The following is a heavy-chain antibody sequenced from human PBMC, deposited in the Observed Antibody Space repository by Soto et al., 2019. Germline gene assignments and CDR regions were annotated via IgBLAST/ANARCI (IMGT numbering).Heavy chain of an antibody. Sequence: SVKVSCKASGGTFSSYTISWVRQAPGQGLEWMGRIIPILGIANYAQKFQGRVTITADKSTSTAYMELSSLRSEDTAVYYCARGVSSIAARGFDPSGQATLVTVSS. J-gene: IGHJ5*02. CDR3: ARGVSSIAARGFDP. CDR1: GGTFSSYT. CDR2: IIPILGIA. V-gene: IGHV1-69*02. D-gene: IGHD6-6*01.